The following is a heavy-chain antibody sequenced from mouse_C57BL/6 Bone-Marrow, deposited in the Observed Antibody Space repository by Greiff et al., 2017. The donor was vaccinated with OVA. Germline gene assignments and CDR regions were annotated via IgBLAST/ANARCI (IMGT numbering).Heavy chain of an antibody. CDR1: GFSLTSYG. J-gene: IGHJ3*01. D-gene: IGHD2-4*01. CDR3: ASEDYDYDGAWFAY. V-gene: IGHV2-6*01. CDR2: IWGVGST. Sequence: QVQLKQSGPGLVAPSQSLSITCTVSGFSLTSYGVDWVRQSPGKGLEWLGVIWGVGSTNYNSALKSRLSISKDNSKSQVFLKMNSLQTDDTAMYYCASEDYDYDGAWFAYWGQGTLVTVSA.